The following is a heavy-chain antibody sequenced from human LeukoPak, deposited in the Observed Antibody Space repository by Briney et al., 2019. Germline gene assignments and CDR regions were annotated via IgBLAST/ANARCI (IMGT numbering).Heavy chain of an antibody. CDR3: ARAPGGSYYNPGAFDI. CDR1: GFTFSSYS. Sequence: PGGSLRLSCAASGFTFSSYSMNWVRQAPGKGLEWVSYISSSSSTIYYADSVKGRFTISRDNAKNSLYLQMNSLRAEDTAVYYCARAPGGSYYNPGAFDIWGQGTMVTVSS. J-gene: IGHJ3*02. CDR2: ISSSSSTI. D-gene: IGHD1-26*01. V-gene: IGHV3-48*04.